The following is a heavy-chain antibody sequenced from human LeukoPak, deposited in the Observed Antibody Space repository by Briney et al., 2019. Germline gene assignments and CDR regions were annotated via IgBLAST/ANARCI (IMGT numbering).Heavy chain of an antibody. V-gene: IGHV3-15*01. Sequence: RPGGSLRLSCAASGFTISNAWMSWVRQAPGKGLEWVGRIKSKTDGGTTDYAAPVKGRFTISRDDSKNTVYLQMNSLKTEDTAVYHCTTRGYSGYELVDYWGQGTLVTVSS. CDR1: GFTISNAW. D-gene: IGHD5-12*01. J-gene: IGHJ4*02. CDR3: TTRGYSGYELVDY. CDR2: IKSKTDGGTT.